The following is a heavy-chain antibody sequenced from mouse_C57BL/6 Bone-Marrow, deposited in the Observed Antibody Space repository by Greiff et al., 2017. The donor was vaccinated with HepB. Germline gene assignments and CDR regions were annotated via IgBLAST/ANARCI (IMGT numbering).Heavy chain of an antibody. Sequence: VQLQQPGAELVKPGASVKLSCKASGYTFTSYWMQWVKQRPGQGLEWIGEIDPSDSYTNYNQKFKGKATLTVDTSSSTAYMQLSSPTSEDSAVYYCARGYGYDEGYYFDYWGQGTTLTVSS. D-gene: IGHD2-2*01. CDR2: IDPSDSYT. CDR1: GYTFTSYW. CDR3: ARGYGYDEGYYFDY. J-gene: IGHJ2*01. V-gene: IGHV1-50*01.